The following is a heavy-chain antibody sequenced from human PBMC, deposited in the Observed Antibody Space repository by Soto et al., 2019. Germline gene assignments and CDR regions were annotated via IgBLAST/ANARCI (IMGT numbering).Heavy chain of an antibody. J-gene: IGHJ1*01. CDR2: ISYDGSNK. CDR3: ARDRRQWLADEYFQH. Sequence: PGGSLRLSCAASGFTFSSYAMHWVRQAPGKGLEWVAVISYDGSNKYYADSVKGRFTISRDNSKNTLYLQMNSLRAEDTAVYYCARDRRQWLADEYFQHWRQGTLVTVSS. D-gene: IGHD6-19*01. CDR1: GFTFSSYA. V-gene: IGHV3-30-3*01.